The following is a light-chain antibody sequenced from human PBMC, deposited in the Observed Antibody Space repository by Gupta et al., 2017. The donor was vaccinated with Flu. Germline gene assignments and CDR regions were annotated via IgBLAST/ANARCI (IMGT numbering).Light chain of an antibody. CDR2: QVS. Sequence: ISCRSSQSLVYSDGNIYLHWFQQRPGQSPRRLIHQVSHRESGVPDRFSGSGSGTDFTLKISRVEAEDVGVYYCMQGSRWPWAFGQGTKVKSN. CDR3: MQGSRWPWA. V-gene: IGKV2-30*01. CDR1: QSLVYSDGNIY. J-gene: IGKJ1*01.